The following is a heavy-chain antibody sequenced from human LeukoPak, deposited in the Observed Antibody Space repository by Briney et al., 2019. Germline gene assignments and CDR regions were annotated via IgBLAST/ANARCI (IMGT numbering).Heavy chain of an antibody. J-gene: IGHJ5*02. CDR3: AREGMSITGTTPWFDP. CDR2: IIPIFGTA. V-gene: IGHV1-69*06. Sequence: SVKVSCKASGGTFNSYAISWVRQAPGQGLEWMGGIIPIFGTANYAQKFQGRVTITADKSTSTAYMELSSLRSEDTAVYYCAREGMSITGTTPWFDPWGQGTLVTVSS. CDR1: GGTFNSYA. D-gene: IGHD1-7*01.